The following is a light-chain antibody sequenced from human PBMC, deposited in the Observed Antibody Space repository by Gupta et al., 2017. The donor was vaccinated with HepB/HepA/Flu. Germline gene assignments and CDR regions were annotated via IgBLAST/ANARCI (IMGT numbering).Light chain of an antibody. CDR1: QSVSSSY. CDR2: GAS. CDR3: QQYGSSPRT. Sequence: EMGLTQSQGTLSLSPGERATPSCRASQSVSSSYLAWYQQKPGQAPRLLIYGASSRATGIPDRFSGSGSGTDFTLTISRLEPEDFAVYYCQQYGSSPRTFGGGTKVEIK. V-gene: IGKV3-20*01. J-gene: IGKJ4*01.